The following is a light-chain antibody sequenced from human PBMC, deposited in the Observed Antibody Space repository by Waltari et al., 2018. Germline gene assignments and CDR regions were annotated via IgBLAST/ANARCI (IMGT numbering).Light chain of an antibody. J-gene: IGKJ2*01. V-gene: IGKV1-5*03. CDR1: QTILTW. CDR2: KAS. Sequence: DSQVSQSPSTLSASVGDSVTITCRASQTILTWMAWYQQKPGKPPKLLIYKASRLESGVPSRFSGTASGTEFTLTISSLQPDDSATYYCQQYHDYSTFGQGTKLEIK. CDR3: QQYHDYST.